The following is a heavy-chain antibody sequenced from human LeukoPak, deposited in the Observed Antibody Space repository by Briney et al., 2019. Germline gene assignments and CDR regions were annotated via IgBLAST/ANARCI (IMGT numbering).Heavy chain of an antibody. V-gene: IGHV1-18*01. CDR2: ISAYNGNT. J-gene: IGHJ4*02. CDR1: GYTFTSSG. Sequence: ASVKVSCKASGYTFTSSGISWVRQAPGQGLEWMRWISAYNGNTNYAQKLQGRVTITTDTTTSTAYMPLRSMLCDATAVNYSARVVRYEKFGNSYTYNDDWGQGTLVTVSS. CDR3: ARVVRYEKFGNSYTYNDD. D-gene: IGHD3-3*02.